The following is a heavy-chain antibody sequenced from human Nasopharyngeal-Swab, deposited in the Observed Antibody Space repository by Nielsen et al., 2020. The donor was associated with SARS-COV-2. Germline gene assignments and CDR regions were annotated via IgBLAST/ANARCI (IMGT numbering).Heavy chain of an antibody. Sequence: SETLSLTCAVYGGSFSGYYWSWIRQPPGKGLEWIGEINHSGSTNYNPSLKSRVTISVDTSKNQFSLKLSSVTAADTAVYYCARGGVSTNTYYYGSGSSYYYYGMDVWGQGTTVTVSS. J-gene: IGHJ6*02. CDR1: GGSFSGYY. CDR3: ARGGVSTNTYYYGSGSSYYYYGMDV. D-gene: IGHD3-10*01. V-gene: IGHV4-34*01. CDR2: INHSGST.